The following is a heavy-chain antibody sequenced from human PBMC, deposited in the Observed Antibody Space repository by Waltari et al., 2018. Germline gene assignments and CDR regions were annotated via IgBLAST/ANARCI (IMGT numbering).Heavy chain of an antibody. Sequence: EVHLVESGGGLIQPGGSLTLSCAASGIPVNSNSMSWVRQAPGKGLEWVSVIHSSDTTYYADSVKGRFTISRDNSKNTLYLQMNSLRVEDTALYYCVRVAGWLHQWGQGTLVTVSS. J-gene: IGHJ4*02. V-gene: IGHV3-53*01. CDR2: IHSSDTT. CDR1: GIPVNSNS. CDR3: VRVAGWLHQ. D-gene: IGHD2-15*01.